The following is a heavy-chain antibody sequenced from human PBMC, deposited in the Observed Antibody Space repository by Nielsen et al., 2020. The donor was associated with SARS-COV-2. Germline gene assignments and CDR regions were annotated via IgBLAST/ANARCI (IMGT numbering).Heavy chain of an antibody. CDR2: INTNTGSP. V-gene: IGHV7-4-1*02. CDR3: ARRMEFGIVVVPAAMFGYYYYGMDV. J-gene: IGHJ6*02. Sequence: ASVKVSCKASGYTFTSYAMNWVRQAPGQGLEWMGWINTNTGSPTYAQGFTGRFVFSLDTSVSTAYLQISSLKAEDTAVYYCARRMEFGIVVVPAAMFGYYYYGMDVWGQGTTVTVSS. D-gene: IGHD2-2*01. CDR1: GYTFTSYA.